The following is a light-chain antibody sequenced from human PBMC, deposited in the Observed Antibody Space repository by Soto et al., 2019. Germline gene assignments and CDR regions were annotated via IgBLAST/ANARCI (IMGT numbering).Light chain of an antibody. CDR3: QQYNNWPRE. J-gene: IGKJ1*01. Sequence: EIVMTQSPATLSVSPGERATLSFRASQSVSSNLAWYQQKPGQAPRLLIYGASTRATGIPARFSGSGSGTEFTLNISSLQSEDFAVYYCQQYNNWPREFGQGTKVEIK. CDR2: GAS. CDR1: QSVSSN. V-gene: IGKV3-15*01.